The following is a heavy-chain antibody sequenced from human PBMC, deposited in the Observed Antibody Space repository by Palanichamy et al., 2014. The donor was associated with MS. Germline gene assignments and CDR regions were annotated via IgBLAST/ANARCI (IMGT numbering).Heavy chain of an antibody. V-gene: IGHV1-18*01. CDR3: ARVPRTTPPSLLKVESLRNYFSYGMDV. J-gene: IGHJ6*02. CDR2: ISAYNGNT. D-gene: IGHD4-11*01. Sequence: GQSGVEVKEPGASVKVSCKASGYTFTSYGISWVRQAPGQGLEWMGWISAYNGNTNYAQNLQGRVSMTTDTYATTAYMELRSLRSDDTAVYFCARVPRTTPPSLLKVESLRNYFSYGMDVWGQGTTVTVFS. CDR1: GYTFTSYG.